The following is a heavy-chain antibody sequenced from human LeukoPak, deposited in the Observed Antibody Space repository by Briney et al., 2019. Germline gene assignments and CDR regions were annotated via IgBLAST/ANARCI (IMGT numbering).Heavy chain of an antibody. J-gene: IGHJ4*02. CDR2: IIPIFGTA. CDR3: AREDRVGATIDY. V-gene: IGHV1-69*13. CDR1: GGTFSSYA. Sequence: GASVKVSCKAFGGTFSSYAISWVRQAPGQGLEWMGGIIPIFGTANYAQKFQGRVTITADESTSTAYMELSSLRSEDTAVYYCAREDRVGATIDYWGQGTLVTVSS. D-gene: IGHD1-26*01.